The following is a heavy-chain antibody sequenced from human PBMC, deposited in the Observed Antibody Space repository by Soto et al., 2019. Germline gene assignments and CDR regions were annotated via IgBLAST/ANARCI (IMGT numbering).Heavy chain of an antibody. J-gene: IGHJ4*02. Sequence: QVQLVESGGGVVQPGRSLRLSCAASGFTFSSYGMHWVRQAPGKWLEWVAVIWYDGSNKYYADSVKGRFTISRDNSKNTMYLQMNRLRAEDTAVYYCARDEPKSRSFEYWGQGSLVTVSS. CDR2: IWYDGSNK. V-gene: IGHV3-33*01. D-gene: IGHD3-10*01. CDR1: GFTFSSYG. CDR3: ARDEPKSRSFEY.